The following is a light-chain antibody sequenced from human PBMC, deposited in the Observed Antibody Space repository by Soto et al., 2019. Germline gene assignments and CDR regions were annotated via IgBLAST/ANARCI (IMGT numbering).Light chain of an antibody. Sequence: EIVMTQSPATLSVSPGERATLSCRASQSISSNLAWYQQKPGQAPRLLIYAASTRATGLPARFSGSGSGTEFTLTISSLQSEDFAVYSCQQYNNWPLTFGQGTIVDI. CDR1: QSISSN. J-gene: IGKJ1*01. V-gene: IGKV3-15*01. CDR3: QQYNNWPLT. CDR2: AAS.